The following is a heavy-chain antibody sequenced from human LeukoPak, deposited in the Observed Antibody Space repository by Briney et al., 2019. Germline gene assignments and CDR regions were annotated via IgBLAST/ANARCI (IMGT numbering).Heavy chain of an antibody. CDR2: IYSGGST. D-gene: IGHD3-22*01. V-gene: IGHV3-66*01. J-gene: IGHJ4*02. Sequence: GGSLRLSCAASGFTFSSYAMSWVRQAPGKGLEWVSVIYSGGSTYYADSVKGRFTISRDNSKNTLYLQMNSLRAEDTAVYYCARSYDSSGYPEYFDYWGQGTLVTVSS. CDR3: ARSYDSSGYPEYFDY. CDR1: GFTFSSYA.